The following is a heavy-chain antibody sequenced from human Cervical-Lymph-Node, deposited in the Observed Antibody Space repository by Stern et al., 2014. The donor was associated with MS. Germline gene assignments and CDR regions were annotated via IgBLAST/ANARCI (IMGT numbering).Heavy chain of an antibody. CDR3: SRDSSGDY. Sequence: EVQLVESGGGLVQPGGSLRLSCAASGFSFSDFYMDWVRQAPGKGLEWVGRSRNKAKSYTTDYAASVKGRFTISRDDSKNSLYLQMNSLKTEDTAVYYCSRDSSGDYWGPGPLVTVSS. V-gene: IGHV3-72*01. J-gene: IGHJ4*02. CDR1: GFSFSDFY. CDR2: SRNKAKSYTT.